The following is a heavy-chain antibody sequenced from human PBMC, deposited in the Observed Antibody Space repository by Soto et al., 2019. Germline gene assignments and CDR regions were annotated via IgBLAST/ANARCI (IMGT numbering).Heavy chain of an antibody. CDR1: GYTFTTYG. Sequence: QVQLVQSGGEVKKPGASVKVSCKTSGYTFTTYGVTWVRQAPGHGLEWMGWISPYNGNINYAQKFQGRVTMTTDTSTSTAYMELRSLRSDDTAVYYCARDLVSGADFWRAYSGGYFDYWGQGTLVTVSS. V-gene: IGHV1-18*01. J-gene: IGHJ4*02. D-gene: IGHD3-3*01. CDR2: ISPYNGNI. CDR3: ARDLVSGADFWRAYSGGYFDY.